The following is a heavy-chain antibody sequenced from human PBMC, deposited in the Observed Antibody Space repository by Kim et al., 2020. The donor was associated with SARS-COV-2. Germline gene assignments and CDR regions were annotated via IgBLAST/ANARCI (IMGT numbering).Heavy chain of an antibody. V-gene: IGHV5-10-1*01. CDR3: ARYYNQWLTDDY. D-gene: IGHD6-19*01. CDR1: GYSFTSYW. J-gene: IGHJ4*02. CDR2: IDPSDSYT. Sequence: GESLKISCKGSGYSFTSYWISWVRQMPGKGLEWMGRIDPSDSYTNYSPSFQGHVTISADKSISTAYLQWSSLKASDTAMYYCARYYNQWLTDDYWGQGTLVTVSS.